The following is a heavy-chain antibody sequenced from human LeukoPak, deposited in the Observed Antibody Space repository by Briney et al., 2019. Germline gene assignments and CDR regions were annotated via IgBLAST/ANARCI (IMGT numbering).Heavy chain of an antibody. Sequence: ASLKDSCKASGYTFTKYYIHWVRQAPGQGLEWMGIINPSVGSTSYAQTLQGRVTMTRDTSTNTVYMELSSLRSEDTAVYYCARAGGVTIFAVVTAPYYQYYGLDVWGQGTTVTVSS. V-gene: IGHV1-46*04. CDR3: ARAGGVTIFAVVTAPYYQYYGLDV. CDR2: INPSVGST. J-gene: IGHJ6*02. D-gene: IGHD3-3*01. CDR1: GYTFTKYY.